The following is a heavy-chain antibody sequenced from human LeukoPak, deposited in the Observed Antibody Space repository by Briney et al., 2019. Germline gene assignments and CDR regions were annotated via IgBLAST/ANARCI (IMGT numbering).Heavy chain of an antibody. CDR2: IYYSGST. J-gene: IGHJ5*02. Sequence: SETLSLTCTVSGGSISSSSYYWGWIRQPPGKGLEWIGSIYYSGSTYYNPSLKSRVTISVDTSKNQFSLKLSSVTAADTAVYYCARDKDSSGWYGWFDPWGQGTLVTVSS. CDR1: GGSISSSSYY. D-gene: IGHD6-19*01. CDR3: ARDKDSSGWYGWFDP. V-gene: IGHV4-39*07.